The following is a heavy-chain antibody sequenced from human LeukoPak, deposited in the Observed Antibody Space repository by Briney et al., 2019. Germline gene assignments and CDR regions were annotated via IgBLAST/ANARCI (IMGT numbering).Heavy chain of an antibody. V-gene: IGHV4-34*01. Sequence: PSETLSLTCAVSGGSSSGYYWSWIRQSPGKGLEWMGDIHHDGRTKYKSSFKSRITIFLVSSKNEVSLRLSPVTPADTALYFCASDVVPRDYGDTLNAYDLWGQGTMVTVS. CDR2: IHHDGRT. D-gene: IGHD4-17*01. CDR1: GGSSSGYY. CDR3: ASDVVPRDYGDTLNAYDL. J-gene: IGHJ3*01.